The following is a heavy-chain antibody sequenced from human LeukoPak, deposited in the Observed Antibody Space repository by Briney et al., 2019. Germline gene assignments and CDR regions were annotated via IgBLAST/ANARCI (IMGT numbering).Heavy chain of an antibody. CDR2: ISGTGGAT. D-gene: IGHD6-13*01. V-gene: IGHV3-23*01. CDR3: AKSPCFSPYSTNRLFDF. Sequence: PGGSLRLSCAASGFTFDNYAINWVRQAPGKGLEWVSVISGTGGATYHADSVKGRFTISRDNSKNTVFLQMISLRAEDTAVYYCAKSPCFSPYSTNRLFDFWGQGTPVTVSS. CDR1: GFTFDNYA. J-gene: IGHJ4*02.